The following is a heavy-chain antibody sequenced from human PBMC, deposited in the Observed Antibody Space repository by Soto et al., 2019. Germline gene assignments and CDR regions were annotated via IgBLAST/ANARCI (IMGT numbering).Heavy chain of an antibody. D-gene: IGHD6-6*01. CDR2: IYPGDSDT. CDR3: ARRGSSPSRYYYYYGMDV. V-gene: IGHV5-51*01. J-gene: IGHJ6*02. Sequence: PGESLKISCKGSGYSFTSYWIGWVRQMPGKGLEWMGIIYPGDSDTRYSPSFQGQVTISADKSISTAYLQWSSLKASDTAMYYCARRGSSPSRYYYYYGMDVWGQGTTVTVPS. CDR1: GYSFTSYW.